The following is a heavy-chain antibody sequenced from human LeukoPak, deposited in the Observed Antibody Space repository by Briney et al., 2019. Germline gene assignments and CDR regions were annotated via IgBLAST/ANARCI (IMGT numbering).Heavy chain of an antibody. D-gene: IGHD3-22*01. Sequence: SETLSLTCTVSGGSISSYYWSWIRQPPGKGLEWIGYIYYSGSTNYNPSLKSRVTISVDTSKNQFSLKLSSVTAADTAVYYCARWSSGYPWGFDYWGQGTLVTVSS. V-gene: IGHV4-59*01. CDR1: GGSISSYY. CDR2: IYYSGST. CDR3: ARWSSGYPWGFDY. J-gene: IGHJ4*02.